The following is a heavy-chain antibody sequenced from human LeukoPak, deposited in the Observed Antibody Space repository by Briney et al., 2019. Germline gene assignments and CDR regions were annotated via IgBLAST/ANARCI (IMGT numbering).Heavy chain of an antibody. CDR1: GFTFDDYA. Sequence: AGRSLRLSCAASGFTFDDYAMHWVRQAPGKGLEWVSGISWNSGSIGYADSVKGRFTISRDNSKNTLYLQMNSLRAEDTAVYYCASPPSIAVAGTPNYWGQGTLVTVSS. D-gene: IGHD6-19*01. V-gene: IGHV3-9*01. CDR3: ASPPSIAVAGTPNY. J-gene: IGHJ4*02. CDR2: ISWNSGSI.